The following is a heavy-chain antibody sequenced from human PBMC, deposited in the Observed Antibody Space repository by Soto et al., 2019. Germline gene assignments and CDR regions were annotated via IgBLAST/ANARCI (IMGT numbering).Heavy chain of an antibody. D-gene: IGHD6-19*01. CDR3: ASDISSVVGTRSDAFDL. CDR2: VSYDGRKQ. V-gene: IGHV3-30*04. Sequence: QVQLVESGGGVVQPSRSLRLSCTASGFTFSNYAMHWVRQTPGQRLEWVAGVSYDGRKQYYADSLKGRVTICRDTSKKTVYAQMNALRPDDTALFYCASDISSVVGTRSDAFDLWGQGTMVTVSS. CDR1: GFTFSNYA. J-gene: IGHJ3*01.